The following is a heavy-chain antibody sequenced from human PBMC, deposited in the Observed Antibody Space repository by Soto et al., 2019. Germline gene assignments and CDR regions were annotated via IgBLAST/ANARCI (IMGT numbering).Heavy chain of an antibody. D-gene: IGHD2-21*01. J-gene: IGHJ6*02. CDR3: ARELVVAGMDV. CDR2: TSYDETNK. V-gene: IGHV3-30-3*01. Sequence: VAVTSYDETNKYYADSVKGRFTISRDNSRNTLFLQMNSLRVEDTALYYCARELVVAGMDVWGQGTTVTVSS.